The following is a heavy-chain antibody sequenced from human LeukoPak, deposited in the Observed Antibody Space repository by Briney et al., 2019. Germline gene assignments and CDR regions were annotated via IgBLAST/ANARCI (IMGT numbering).Heavy chain of an antibody. Sequence: PSETLSLTCAVYGGSFSGYYWSWIRQPPGKGLEWIGEINHSGSTNYNPSLKSRVTISVDTSKNQFSLKLGSVTAADTAVYYCARAYRTPFYTPWGQGTLVTVSS. CDR1: GGSFSGYY. V-gene: IGHV4-34*01. J-gene: IGHJ5*02. CDR2: INHSGST. D-gene: IGHD3-16*02. CDR3: ARAYRTPFYTP.